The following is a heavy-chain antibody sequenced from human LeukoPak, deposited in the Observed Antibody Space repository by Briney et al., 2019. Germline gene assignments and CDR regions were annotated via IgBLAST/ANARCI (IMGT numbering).Heavy chain of an antibody. V-gene: IGHV3-73*01. CDR1: GFTFSGSL. D-gene: IGHD2-2*01. Sequence: GGSLKLSCAASGFTFSGSLIHWVRQASGEGLEWVGRIRTKADNYAAVYAASVKGRFTISRDDSKNTAYLQMNSLRAEDTAVYYCARDVVVPAALDYWGQGTLVTVSS. J-gene: IGHJ4*02. CDR3: ARDVVVPAALDY. CDR2: IRTKADNYAA.